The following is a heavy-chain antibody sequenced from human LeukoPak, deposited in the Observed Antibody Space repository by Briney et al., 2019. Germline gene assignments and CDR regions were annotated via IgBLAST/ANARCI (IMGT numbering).Heavy chain of an antibody. V-gene: IGHV1-18*01. J-gene: IGHJ4*02. CDR2: ISAYNGNT. D-gene: IGHD6-25*01. CDR1: GYTFTSYG. CDR3: ARDSGVRRLLDFDY. Sequence: ASVKVSCKASGYTFTSYGISWVRQAPGQGLEWMGWISAYNGNTNYAQKLQGRVTMTTDTSTSTAHMELRSLRSDDTAVYYCARDSGVRRLLDFDYWGQGTLVTVSS.